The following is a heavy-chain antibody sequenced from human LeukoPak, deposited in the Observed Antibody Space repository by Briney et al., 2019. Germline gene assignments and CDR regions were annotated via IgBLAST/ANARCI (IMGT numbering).Heavy chain of an antibody. V-gene: IGHV3-23*01. CDR1: EFIFSNYA. CDR3: AKDKATVAAKGPFDY. CDR2: ISGSGAST. Sequence: GGSLRLSCAASEFIFSNYAMTWVRQARGKALEWVSSISGSGASTYYADSVKGRFTISRDNSKNTLYLQFSSLRAEDTAVYYCAKDKATVAAKGPFDYWGQGTLVTVSS. D-gene: IGHD2-15*01. J-gene: IGHJ4*02.